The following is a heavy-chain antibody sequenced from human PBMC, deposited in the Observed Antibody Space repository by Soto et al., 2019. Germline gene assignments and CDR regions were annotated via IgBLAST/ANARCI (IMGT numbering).Heavy chain of an antibody. CDR2: MNPSSGNT. CDR3: ARNPGGWYGMDV. D-gene: IGHD6-19*01. Sequence: SVKVSCKASGYTFTSYDINWVRQATGQGLEWMGWMNPSSGNTGYAQKFQGRVTMTRNTSISTAYMELSSLRSEDTAVYYCARNPGGWYGMDVWGQGTTVTVSS. J-gene: IGHJ6*02. V-gene: IGHV1-8*01. CDR1: GYTFTSYD.